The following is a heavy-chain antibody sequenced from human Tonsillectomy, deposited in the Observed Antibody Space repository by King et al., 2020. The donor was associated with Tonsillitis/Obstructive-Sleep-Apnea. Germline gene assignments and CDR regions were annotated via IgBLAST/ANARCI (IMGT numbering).Heavy chain of an antibody. D-gene: IGHD6-13*01. J-gene: IGHJ1*01. CDR1: GFTFNTYS. Sequence: VNLVESGGGLVQPGGSLRLSCAASGFTFNTYSMSWVRQAPGKGLEWVSYISSDSSTIYYADSVKGRFTISRDNAKNSLYLQMNSLRDEDTAVYYCARGRGIAAAGPYFQHWGQGTPVTVSS. CDR3: ARGRGIAAAGPYFQH. CDR2: ISSDSSTI. V-gene: IGHV3-48*02.